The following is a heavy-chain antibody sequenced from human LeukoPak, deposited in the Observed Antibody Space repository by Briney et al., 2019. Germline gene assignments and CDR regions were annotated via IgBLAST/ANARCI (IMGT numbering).Heavy chain of an antibody. Sequence: SETLSLTCTVSGGSISSSSYYWGWIRQPPGEGLEWIGSIYYSGSTYYNPSLKSRVTISVDTSNNQFSLKLSSVTAADTAVYYCARSTGKRIELDDWGQGTLVTVSS. CDR3: ARSTGKRIELDD. CDR1: GGSISSSSYY. J-gene: IGHJ4*02. V-gene: IGHV4-39*07. CDR2: IYYSGST. D-gene: IGHD1-1*01.